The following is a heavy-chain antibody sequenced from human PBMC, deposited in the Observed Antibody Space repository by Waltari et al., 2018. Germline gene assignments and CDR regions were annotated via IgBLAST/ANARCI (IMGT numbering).Heavy chain of an antibody. Sequence: APGKGLEWVSFFSSGGRTISYADSVKGRFSISRDNAKNSLYLQMNRLRAEDTAIYYCARGPNWNYDPALDYWGQGTLVTVSS. CDR3: ARGPNWNYDPALDY. D-gene: IGHD1-7*01. J-gene: IGHJ4*02. V-gene: IGHV3-48*03. CDR2: FSSGGRTI.